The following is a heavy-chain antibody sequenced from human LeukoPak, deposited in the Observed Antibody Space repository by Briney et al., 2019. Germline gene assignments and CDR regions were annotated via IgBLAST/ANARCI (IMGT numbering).Heavy chain of an antibody. CDR3: ATSLYGDYEADF. J-gene: IGHJ4*02. D-gene: IGHD4-17*01. Sequence: SETLSLTCTFSGTSIKNYYWSWIRHPPGKGLEWIGYVYYSGSTSYNPALESRVSISDGTSGNQVLLWLTSVTAADTAVYFCATSLYGDYEADFWGPGILVTVSS. V-gene: IGHV4-59*01. CDR1: GTSIKNYY. CDR2: VYYSGST.